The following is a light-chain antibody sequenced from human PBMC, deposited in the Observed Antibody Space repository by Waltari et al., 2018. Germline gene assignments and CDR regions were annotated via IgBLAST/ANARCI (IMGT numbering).Light chain of an antibody. Sequence: EIVLTQSPGTLSLSPGEGATLSGRTSQTIRTTYLAWYQQKPGQAPTLLIYGTFTRATGIPDRFTGSGSGTHFSLTISSLEPEDFATYYCQQYDISPLTFGGGTKVEIK. J-gene: IGKJ4*01. CDR1: QTIRTTY. CDR3: QQYDISPLT. CDR2: GTF. V-gene: IGKV3-20*01.